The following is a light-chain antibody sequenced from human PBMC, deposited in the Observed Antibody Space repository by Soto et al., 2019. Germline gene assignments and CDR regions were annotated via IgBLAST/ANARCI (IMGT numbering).Light chain of an antibody. V-gene: IGLV2-14*01. CDR1: SSDVGGYNY. CDR2: DVS. J-gene: IGLJ1*01. CDR3: SSYTSSPL. Sequence: QLVLTQPASVSGSPGQSITISCTGTSSDVGGYNYVSWYQQHPGKAPKLMIYDVSNRPSGVSNRFSGSKSGNTASLTISGLQAEDEADYYCSSYTSSPLFGTGTKLTVL.